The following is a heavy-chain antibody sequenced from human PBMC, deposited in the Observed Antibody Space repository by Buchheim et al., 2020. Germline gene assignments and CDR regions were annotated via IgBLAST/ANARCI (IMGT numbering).Heavy chain of an antibody. J-gene: IGHJ4*02. V-gene: IGHV3-21*01. CDR3: ARDFSGWSRDY. CDR1: GFSFSPFG. Sequence: DVQLVESGGGLVMPGGSLTLSCVTSGFSFSPFGMTWVRQAPGKGLEWVATVGSGHHTFYSDLVEGRFTVSRDKARSPVYLQLNSLRAEDTAVYFCARDFSGWSRDYWGQGTL. D-gene: IGHD6-19*01. CDR2: VGSGHHT.